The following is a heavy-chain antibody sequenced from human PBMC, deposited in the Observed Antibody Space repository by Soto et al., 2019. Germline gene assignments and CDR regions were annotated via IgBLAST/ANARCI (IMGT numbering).Heavy chain of an antibody. CDR2: INPTDGST. Sequence: QVQLVQSGAEVKKPGASVKVSCTASGYTFTDYYIHWVRQAPGQGLEWMGIINPTDGSTSYPKKFQDRVTMTRDTATSSVYLELSSLTSEDTAIYYCARDPRGTASRFDYWGQGTLVTVSS. D-gene: IGHD3-16*01. CDR1: GYTFTDYY. V-gene: IGHV1-46*03. J-gene: IGHJ4*02. CDR3: ARDPRGTASRFDY.